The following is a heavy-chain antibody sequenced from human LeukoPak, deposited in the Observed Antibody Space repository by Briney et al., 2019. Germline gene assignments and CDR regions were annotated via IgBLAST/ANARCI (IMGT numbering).Heavy chain of an antibody. V-gene: IGHV4-59*12. D-gene: IGHD5-18*01. CDR2: IYYTGRT. CDR3: ASTRFVNWIHVGYMDV. J-gene: IGHJ6*03. Sequence: PSETLSLTCIVSGGPISVDYWNWIRQAPGKGLEWIGYIYYTGRTKYNPSLASRLTISIDTSKNQFSLKVSSVTAADTAVYYCASTRFVNWIHVGYMDVWGKGTTVTVSS. CDR1: GGPISVDY.